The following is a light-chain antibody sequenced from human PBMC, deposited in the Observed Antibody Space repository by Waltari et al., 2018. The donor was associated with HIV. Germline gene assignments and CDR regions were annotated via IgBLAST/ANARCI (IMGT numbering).Light chain of an antibody. Sequence: QSALTQPASVSGSPGQSITISCAGSINDIGGYKSDSWYQHHPGKAPKLIIYEVSCRHSGVSDRCAGSKSGTTASLTISGLLPEDDGIYYCCSYTVRSTYVFGPGTQVTVL. V-gene: IGLV2-14*01. CDR3: CSYTVRSTYV. CDR1: INDIGGYKS. CDR2: EVS. J-gene: IGLJ1*01.